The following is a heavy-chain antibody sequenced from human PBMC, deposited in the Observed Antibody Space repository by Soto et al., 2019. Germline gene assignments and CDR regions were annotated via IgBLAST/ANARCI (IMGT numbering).Heavy chain of an antibody. V-gene: IGHV4-34*01. CDR2: VSHHGTS. CDR3: ARGQSAVDVFFPTPVPFDP. Sequence: LSLTCVVYDGSLTEYHWSWVRQTPGKGLEWIGEVSHHGTSHYNPSLGSRVIMSFDTSKDQFSLTLQSVTAADTGIYYCARGQSAVDVFFPTPVPFDPWSPGTPVTVSS. D-gene: IGHD1-1*01. J-gene: IGHJ5*02. CDR1: DGSLTEYH.